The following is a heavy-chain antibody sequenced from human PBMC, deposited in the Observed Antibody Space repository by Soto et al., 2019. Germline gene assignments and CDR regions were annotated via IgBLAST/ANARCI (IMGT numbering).Heavy chain of an antibody. J-gene: IGHJ6*02. CDR3: ARVATPYYYYAMDV. Sequence: SETLSLTCVVSGASICSSNWWSWVRQSPGTGLEWIGEISHSGSTNYNPSLKSRVTISVDKSKRQLSLKMTSMTAADTAVFYCARVATPYYYYAMDVWGQGTTVTVSS. CDR1: GASICSSNW. V-gene: IGHV4-4*02. D-gene: IGHD2-15*01. CDR2: ISHSGST.